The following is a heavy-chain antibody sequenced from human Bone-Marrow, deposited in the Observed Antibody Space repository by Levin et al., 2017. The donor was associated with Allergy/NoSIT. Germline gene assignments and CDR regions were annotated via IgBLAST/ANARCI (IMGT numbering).Heavy chain of an antibody. Sequence: GGSLRLSCDASGFTFGSYGMHWVRQAPGKGLDWVAYIWFDGSDKYYSESVKGRFTISRDSSKNTVYLQMNSLRGDDTAMYYCVRRGDYDNYFEFWGRGTLVTVSS. CDR1: GFTFGSYG. D-gene: IGHD4-17*01. CDR2: IWFDGSDK. V-gene: IGHV3-33*01. CDR3: VRRGDYDNYFEF. J-gene: IGHJ4*02.